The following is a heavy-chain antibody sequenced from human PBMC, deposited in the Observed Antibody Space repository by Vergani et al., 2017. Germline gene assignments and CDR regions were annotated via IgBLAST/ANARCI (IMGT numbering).Heavy chain of an antibody. CDR2: INQSGST. V-gene: IGHV4-34*01. CDR3: ARGLRRGYDFWSGYYIGGIFFDY. J-gene: IGHJ4*02. CDR1: GGSFSGYY. Sequence: QVQLQQWGAGLLKPSETLSLTCAVYGGSFSGYYWSWIRQPPGKGLEWIGEINQSGSTKYNPSLKSRGTISVDTSKNQFSLKLSSVTAADTAVYYCARGLRRGYDFWSGYYIGGIFFDYWGQGTLVTVSS. D-gene: IGHD3-3*01.